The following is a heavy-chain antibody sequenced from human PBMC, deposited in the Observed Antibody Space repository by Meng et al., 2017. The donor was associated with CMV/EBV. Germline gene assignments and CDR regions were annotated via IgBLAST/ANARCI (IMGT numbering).Heavy chain of an antibody. D-gene: IGHD2-2*01. CDR3: TSELGYCSSTSCYVDY. CDR2: IKSKTDGGTT. J-gene: IGHJ4*02. CDR1: GFTFSNAW. Sequence: GGSLRLSCAASGFTFSNAWMSWVRQAPGKGLEWVGRIKSKTDGGTTDYAAPVKGRFTISRDDSKNTLYLQKNSLKTEDTAVYYCTSELGYCSSTSCYVDYWGQGTLVTVSS. V-gene: IGHV3-15*01.